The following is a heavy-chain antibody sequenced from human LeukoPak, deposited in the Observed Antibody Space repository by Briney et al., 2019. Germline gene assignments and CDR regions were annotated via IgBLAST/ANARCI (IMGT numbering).Heavy chain of an antibody. CDR2: ISGSGGST. V-gene: IGHV3-23*01. J-gene: IGHJ4*02. CDR1: GFTFDDYA. Sequence: GGSLRLSCAASGFTFDDYAMHWVRQAPGKGLEWVSAISGSGGSTYYADSVKGRFTISRDNSKNTLYLQMSSLRAEDTAVYYCAKIHPYGGNLDEANWGQGTLVTVSS. D-gene: IGHD4-23*01. CDR3: AKIHPYGGNLDEAN.